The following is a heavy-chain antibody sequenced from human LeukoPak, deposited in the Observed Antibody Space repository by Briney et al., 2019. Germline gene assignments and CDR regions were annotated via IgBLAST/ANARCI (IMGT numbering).Heavy chain of an antibody. D-gene: IGHD4-4*01. CDR2: INHSGST. J-gene: IGHJ5*02. V-gene: IGHV4-34*01. Sequence: SETLSLTRAVYGGSFSGYYWSWIRQPPGKGLEWIGEINHSGSTNYNPSLKSRVTISVDTSKNQFSLKLSSVTAADTAVYYCARGLTTVSSYNWFDPWGQGTLVTVSS. CDR1: GGSFSGYY. CDR3: ARGLTTVSSYNWFDP.